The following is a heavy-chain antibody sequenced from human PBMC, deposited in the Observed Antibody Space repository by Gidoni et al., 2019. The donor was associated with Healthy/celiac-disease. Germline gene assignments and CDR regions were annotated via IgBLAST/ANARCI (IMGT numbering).Heavy chain of an antibody. CDR3: ARDPRFGKHYYYYYGMDV. D-gene: IGHD3-16*01. CDR2: IIPIFGTA. J-gene: IGHJ6*02. V-gene: IGHV1-69*01. CDR1: GGTFSSYA. Sequence: QVQLVQSGAEVQKPGSSVKVSCKASGGTFSSYALSWVRQAPGQGLEWMGGIIPIFGTANYAQKFQGRVTITADESTSTAYMELSSLRSEDTAVYYCARDPRFGKHYYYYYGMDVWGQGTTVTVSS.